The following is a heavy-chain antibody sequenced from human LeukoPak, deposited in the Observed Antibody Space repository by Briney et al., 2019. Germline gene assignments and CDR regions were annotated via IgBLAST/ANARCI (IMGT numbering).Heavy chain of an antibody. V-gene: IGHV1-69*05. D-gene: IGHD3-22*01. CDR3: AREYYYDSSGYHDAFDI. J-gene: IGHJ3*02. CDR1: GGTFSSYA. Sequence: SVKVSRKASGGTFSSYAISWVRQAPGQGLEWMGRIIPIFGTANYAQKFQGRVTITTDESTSTAYMELSSLRSEDTAVYYCAREYYYDSSGYHDAFDIWGQGTMVTVSS. CDR2: IIPIFGTA.